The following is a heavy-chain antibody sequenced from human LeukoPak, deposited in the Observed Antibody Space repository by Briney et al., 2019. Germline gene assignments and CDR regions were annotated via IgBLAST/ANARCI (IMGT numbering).Heavy chain of an antibody. CDR3: AKKIQARRSEAHYYYGMDV. CDR1: GFSFSSYA. D-gene: IGHD1-14*01. CDR2: ISGSGGST. J-gene: IGHJ6*02. V-gene: IGHV3-23*01. Sequence: GGSLRLSCAASGFSFSSYAMSWVRQAPGKGLEWVSAISGSGGSTYYADSVKGRFTISRDNSKNTLYLQMNSLRAEDTAVYYCAKKIQARRSEAHYYYGMDVWGQGTTVTVSS.